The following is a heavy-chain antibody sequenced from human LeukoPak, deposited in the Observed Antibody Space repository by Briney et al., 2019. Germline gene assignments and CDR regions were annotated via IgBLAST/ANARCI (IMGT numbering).Heavy chain of an antibody. V-gene: IGHV3-74*01. CDR3: ARGADTGYSSDS. J-gene: IGHJ5*02. CDR1: GFTFSNYW. D-gene: IGHD6-19*01. Sequence: GGSLRLSCAASGFTFSNYWMHWVRQAPGKGLVWVSRNARSTSYADSVKGRFTISRDNDKNTLYLQMNSLRAEDTAVYYCARGADTGYSSDSWGQGTLVTVSS. CDR2: NARST.